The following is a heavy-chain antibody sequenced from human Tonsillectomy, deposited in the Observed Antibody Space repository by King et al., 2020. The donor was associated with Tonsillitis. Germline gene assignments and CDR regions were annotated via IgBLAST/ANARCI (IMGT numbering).Heavy chain of an antibody. V-gene: IGHV3-23*04. J-gene: IGHJ4*02. CDR2: ISGSGGST. CDR1: GFTFSSYA. Sequence: VQLVESGGGLVQPGGSLRLSCAASGFTFSSYAMSWVRQAPGKGLEWVSAISGSGGSTYYADSVKGRFTISRDNSKNTMYLKMNSLRAVDTAVYYCAKAAIPSYYDILPGYIDYWGQGPLVTVSS. D-gene: IGHD3-9*01. CDR3: AKAAIPSYYDILPGYIDY.